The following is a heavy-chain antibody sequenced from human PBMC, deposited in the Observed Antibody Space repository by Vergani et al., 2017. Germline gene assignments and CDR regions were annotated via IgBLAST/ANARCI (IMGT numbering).Heavy chain of an antibody. D-gene: IGHD6-19*01. CDR2: INHSGST. CDR3: ARHSTVEWLVKLGWIDA. CDR1: GGSFSGYY. Sequence: QVQLQQWGAGLLKPSETLSLTCAVYGGSFSGYYWSWIRQPPGKGLEWMGEINHSGSTNYNPSLKSRVTISVDTSKNQFSLKLSSVTAADTAVYFCARHSTVEWLVKLGWIDAWGQGILVTVSS. V-gene: IGHV4-34*01. J-gene: IGHJ5*02.